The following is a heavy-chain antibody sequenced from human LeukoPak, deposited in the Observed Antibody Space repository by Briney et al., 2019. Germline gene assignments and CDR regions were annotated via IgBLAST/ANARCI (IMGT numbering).Heavy chain of an antibody. CDR3: VRQPGAGWFDP. Sequence: GESLKISCQASGYSFTSSWIGWARPMPGKGLEWMAIINPGDSDTRYSPSFQGQVTISADKSISTVYLQWGSLKASDTAMYYCVRQPGAGWFDPWGQGTLVTVSS. V-gene: IGHV5-51*01. D-gene: IGHD3-10*01. CDR2: INPGDSDT. J-gene: IGHJ5*02. CDR1: GYSFTSSW.